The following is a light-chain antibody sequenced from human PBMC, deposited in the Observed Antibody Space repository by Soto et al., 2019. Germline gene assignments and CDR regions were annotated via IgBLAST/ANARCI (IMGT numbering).Light chain of an antibody. CDR3: QQVDTSHS. CDR1: QGMSSY. CDR2: AAY. Sequence: HVTQSPSSLTASVEDRITITCLVSQGMSSYLAWYQQKPGKAPKLLIYAAYTLQSGVPSRFSGGGSGPDFTLTISNLQPEDIATYYCQQVDTSHSFGGGTKVDIK. V-gene: IGKV1-9*01. J-gene: IGKJ4*01.